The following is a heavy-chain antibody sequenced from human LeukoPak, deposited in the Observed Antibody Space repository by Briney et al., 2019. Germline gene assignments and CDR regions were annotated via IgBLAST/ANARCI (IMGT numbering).Heavy chain of an antibody. J-gene: IGHJ5*02. V-gene: IGHV1-8*02. CDR3: ARPGTNFGINWFDP. D-gene: IGHD3-3*01. CDR1: GGTFSSYA. CDR2: KNPKSGNT. Sequence: ASVKVSCKASGGTFSSYAISWVRQAPGQGLEWMRWKNPKSGNTGYAQKFQGRVTMTRNTSTSTAYMELSSLRSEDTAVYYCARPGTNFGINWFDPWGQGTLVTVSS.